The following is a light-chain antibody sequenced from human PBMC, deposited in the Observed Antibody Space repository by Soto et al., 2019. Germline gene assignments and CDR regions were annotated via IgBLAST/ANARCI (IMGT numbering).Light chain of an antibody. J-gene: IGKJ1*01. Sequence: IVVTQTTATLSVSPGETATLSCRASQSVRSNLAWYQQKPGQGPRLLIYGASTRATGVPDRFSGSGSGTDFTLTSSRLEPEDFAVYYCQHYGSSPATFGQVTKVDIK. V-gene: IGKV3-20*01. CDR2: GAS. CDR1: QSVRSN. CDR3: QHYGSSPAT.